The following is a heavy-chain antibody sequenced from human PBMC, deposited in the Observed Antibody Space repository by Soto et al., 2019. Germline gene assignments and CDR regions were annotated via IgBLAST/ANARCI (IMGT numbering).Heavy chain of an antibody. CDR2: ISFDTNNK. CDR1: GFSFSNYG. CDR3: AKDSKRWDYVWGGYRRTYNSHHGMDV. D-gene: IGHD3-16*01. J-gene: IGHJ6*02. V-gene: IGHV3-30*18. Sequence: QVQLVESGGGVVQPGRSLTLSCAASGFSFSNYGMHWVRQAPGKGLEWVAVISFDTNNKFYADSVKGRFTISRDNTRNTVYLQMNSLSADDTAVYFCAKDSKRWDYVWGGYRRTYNSHHGMDVWGQGTTVTVSS.